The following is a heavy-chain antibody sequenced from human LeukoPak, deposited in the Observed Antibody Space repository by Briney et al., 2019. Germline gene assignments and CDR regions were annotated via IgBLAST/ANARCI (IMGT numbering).Heavy chain of an antibody. D-gene: IGHD3-9*01. V-gene: IGHV3-74*01. CDR3: ASTGNDWRGY. Sequence: PGGSLRLSCAASGFTFSSYWMHWVRQAPGKGLVWVSRINSDGSYTSYADSVKGRFTISRDNAKNTLYLQMNSLRAEDTAAYFCASTGNDWRGYWGQGTLVTVSS. J-gene: IGHJ4*02. CDR2: INSDGSYT. CDR1: GFTFSSYW.